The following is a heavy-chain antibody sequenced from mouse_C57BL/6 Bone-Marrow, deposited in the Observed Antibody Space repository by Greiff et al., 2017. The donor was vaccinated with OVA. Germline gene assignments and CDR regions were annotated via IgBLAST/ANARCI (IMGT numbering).Heavy chain of an antibody. Sequence: EVKLMESGGGLVQPKGSLKLSCAASGFSFNTYAMNWVRQAPGQGLEWVARIRSKSNNYATYYADSVKDRFTISRDDSESMLYLQMNNLKTEDTAMYYCVRTDGYLYYYAMDYWGQGTSVTVSS. CDR3: VRTDGYLYYYAMDY. CDR1: GFSFNTYA. D-gene: IGHD2-3*01. CDR2: IRSKSNNYAT. V-gene: IGHV10-1*01. J-gene: IGHJ4*01.